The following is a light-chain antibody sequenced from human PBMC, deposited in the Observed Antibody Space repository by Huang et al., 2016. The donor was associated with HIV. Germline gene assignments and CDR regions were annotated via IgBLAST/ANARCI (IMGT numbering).Light chain of an antibody. Sequence: LAWYQHKVGQAPRLLIYGASNRASGIPARFSGSGSGTDFTLTVNILEPEDSAVYYCQQRSAWPPITFGQGTRLEIK. CDR2: GAS. J-gene: IGKJ5*01. CDR3: QQRSAWPPIT. V-gene: IGKV3-11*01.